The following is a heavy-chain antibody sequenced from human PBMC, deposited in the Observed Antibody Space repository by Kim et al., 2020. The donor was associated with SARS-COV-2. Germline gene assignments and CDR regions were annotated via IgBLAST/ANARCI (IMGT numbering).Heavy chain of an antibody. D-gene: IGHD5-12*01. CDR3: ARAPPKSGRRFDP. V-gene: IGHV4-39*07. J-gene: IGHJ5*02. Sequence: YNPSLTSRVTISLDTSKNQFSMKLSSVTAADTAVYYCARAPPKSGRRFDPWGQGTLVTVSS.